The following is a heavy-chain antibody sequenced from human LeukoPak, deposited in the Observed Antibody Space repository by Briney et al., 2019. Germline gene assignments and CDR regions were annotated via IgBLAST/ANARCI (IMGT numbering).Heavy chain of an antibody. J-gene: IGHJ5*01. Sequence: ESGPTLVKPTQTLTLTCTFSGFSLDTSGVAVGWIRQSPGEALEWLALIYWDDDKHYSPSLKSRLTIIKDTPKNQVFLTMTNMDPVDTATYYCAHSYYYGSGSYYNVWFDCWGQGTLVTVSS. CDR2: IYWDDDK. CDR3: AHSYYYGSGSYYNVWFDC. D-gene: IGHD3-10*01. V-gene: IGHV2-5*02. CDR1: GFSLDTSGVA.